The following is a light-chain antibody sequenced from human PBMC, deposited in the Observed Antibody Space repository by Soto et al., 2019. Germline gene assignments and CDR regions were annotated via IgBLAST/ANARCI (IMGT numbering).Light chain of an antibody. J-gene: IGLJ1*01. CDR1: SSDVGGYNY. V-gene: IGLV2-14*01. CDR2: DVS. CDR3: SSYTSSSTRV. Sequence: QSVLAQPAPLSGSPGQSVTISCTGKSSDVGGYNYVSWYQQHPGKAPKLMIYDVSNRPSGVSNRFSGSKSGNTASLSISGLQAEDEADYYCSSYTSSSTRVFGTGTKVTVL.